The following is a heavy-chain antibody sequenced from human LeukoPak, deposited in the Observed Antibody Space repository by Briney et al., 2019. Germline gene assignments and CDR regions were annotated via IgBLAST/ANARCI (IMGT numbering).Heavy chain of an antibody. CDR3: ARGVTPDGDAFDI. J-gene: IGHJ3*02. CDR1: GGSFSGYY. Sequence: SETLSLTCAVYGGSFSGYYWNWIRQSPGKGLEWIGEINHSGSTNYNPSLKSRVTMSVDTSKNQFSLKLSSVTAADTAVYYCARGVTPDGDAFDIWGQGTMVTVPS. CDR2: INHSGST. V-gene: IGHV4-34*01. D-gene: IGHD5-18*01.